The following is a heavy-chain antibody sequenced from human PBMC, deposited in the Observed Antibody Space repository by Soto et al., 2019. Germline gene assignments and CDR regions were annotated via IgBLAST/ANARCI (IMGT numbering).Heavy chain of an antibody. Sequence: ASVKVSCKASGYTFTSYYMHWVRQAPGQGLEWMGIINPSGGSTSYAQKFQGRVTMTRDTSTSTVYMELSSLRSEDTAVYYCAKDIRFLEWLSVFQDTHPYYYGMDVWGQGTTVTVS. V-gene: IGHV1-46*01. CDR3: AKDIRFLEWLSVFQDTHPYYYGMDV. CDR1: GYTFTSYY. CDR2: INPSGGST. J-gene: IGHJ6*02. D-gene: IGHD3-3*01.